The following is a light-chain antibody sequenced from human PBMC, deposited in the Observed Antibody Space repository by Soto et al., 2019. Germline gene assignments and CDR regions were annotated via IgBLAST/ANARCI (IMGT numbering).Light chain of an antibody. J-gene: IGKJ4*01. CDR2: DAS. Sequence: EIVLTQSPATLSLSPGERATLSCRASQSVSNYLAWFQQKPGQAPRLLIYDASNRATGIPARFSGSGSGTDFTLTISSLVPEDFAVYYCQRRSSWPLLTFGGGTKVEI. CDR3: QRRSSWPLLT. V-gene: IGKV3-11*01. CDR1: QSVSNY.